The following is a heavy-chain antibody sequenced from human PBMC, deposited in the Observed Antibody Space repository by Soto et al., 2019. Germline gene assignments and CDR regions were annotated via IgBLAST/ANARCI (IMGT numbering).Heavy chain of an antibody. V-gene: IGHV1-69*13. CDR1: GGTFSNYA. CDR3: AYEGAARRDYRMVV. J-gene: IGHJ6*02. Sequence: SVKVSCKASGGTFSNYAISWVRQAPGQGLEWMGGIIPIFGTANYAQKFQGRVTNTADESTSTVYMELSSLRSEDTAVYYCAYEGAARRDYRMVVWRQGTTLTVSS. CDR2: IIPIFGTA. D-gene: IGHD6-6*01.